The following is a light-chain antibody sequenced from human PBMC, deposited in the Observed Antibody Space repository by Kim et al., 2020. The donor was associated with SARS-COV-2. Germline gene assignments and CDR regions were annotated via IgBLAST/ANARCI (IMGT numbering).Light chain of an antibody. CDR2: KAS. CDR3: QQYYSPFLFT. CDR1: QNIVNW. Sequence: DVQLTQSTSTLSASVGDRVTITCRASQNIVNWLTWYQKKPGKAPNLLIYKASTLASGVPSRFSGSGSGTEFTLTINSLQPDDFATYYCQQYYSPFLFTFGQGTKLEI. V-gene: IGKV1-5*03. J-gene: IGKJ2*01.